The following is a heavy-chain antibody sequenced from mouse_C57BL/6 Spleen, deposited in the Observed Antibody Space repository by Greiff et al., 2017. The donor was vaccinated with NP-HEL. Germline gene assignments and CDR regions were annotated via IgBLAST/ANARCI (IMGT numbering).Heavy chain of an antibody. CDR3: ARWIDDYDVDY. D-gene: IGHD2-4*01. V-gene: IGHV1-26*01. Sequence: EVQLQQSGPELVKPGASVKISCKASGYTFTDYYMNWVKQSHGKSLEWIGDINPNNGGTSYNQKFKGKATLTVDKSSSTAYMELRSLTSEDSAVYYCARWIDDYDVDYWGQGTTLTVSS. CDR1: GYTFTDYY. J-gene: IGHJ2*01. CDR2: INPNNGGT.